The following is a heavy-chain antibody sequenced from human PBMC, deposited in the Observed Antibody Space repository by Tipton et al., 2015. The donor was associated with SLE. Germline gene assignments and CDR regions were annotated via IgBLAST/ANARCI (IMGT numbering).Heavy chain of an antibody. V-gene: IGHV4-34*01. CDR3: ARAGYSGSYYGYYYYGMDV. CDR2: INHSGST. CDR1: GGSFSDYY. Sequence: TLSLTCAVYGGSFSDYYWSWIRQPPGKGLEWIGEINHSGSTNYNPSLKSRVTISVDTSKNQFSLKLSSVTAADTAVYYCARAGYSGSYYGYYYYGMDVWGQGTTVTVSS. J-gene: IGHJ6*02. D-gene: IGHD1-26*01.